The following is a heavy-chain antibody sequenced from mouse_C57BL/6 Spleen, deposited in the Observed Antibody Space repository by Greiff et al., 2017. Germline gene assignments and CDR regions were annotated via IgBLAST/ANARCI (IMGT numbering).Heavy chain of an antibody. V-gene: IGHV1-69*01. Sequence: QVQLQQPGAELVMPGASVKLSCKASGYTFTSYWMHWVKQRPGQGLEWIGEIDPSDSYTNYNQKFKGKSTLTVDKPSSTAYMQLSSLTSEDSAVYYCARGYDYGFAYWGQGTLVTVSA. CDR2: IDPSDSYT. J-gene: IGHJ3*01. D-gene: IGHD2-4*01. CDR1: GYTFTSYW. CDR3: ARGYDYGFAY.